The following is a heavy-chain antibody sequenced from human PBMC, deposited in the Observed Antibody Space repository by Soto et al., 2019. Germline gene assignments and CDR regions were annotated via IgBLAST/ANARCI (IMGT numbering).Heavy chain of an antibody. Sequence: QVQLQESGPGLVEPSETLSLTCTVSGDSVSSGRYYRSWSRQPPGKGLEWIGYIYNSGSTNYKSSLKSRITISVDTSKNQFSLKLTSVTAADTAVYYCARSGADSGWLGGQGTLVTVSS. CDR1: GDSVSSGRYY. J-gene: IGHJ4*02. D-gene: IGHD6-19*01. CDR3: ARSGADSGWL. CDR2: IYNSGST. V-gene: IGHV4-61*01.